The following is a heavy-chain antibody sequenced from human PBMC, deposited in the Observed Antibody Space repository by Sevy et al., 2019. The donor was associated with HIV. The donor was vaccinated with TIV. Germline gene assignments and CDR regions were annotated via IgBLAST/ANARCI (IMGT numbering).Heavy chain of an antibody. CDR2: ISSNGGST. Sequence: GGSLRLSCSASGFTFSSYAMHWVRQAPGKGLEYVSAISSNGGSTYYADSVKGRFTISRDNSKNTRYLQMSSLRAEETAVYYGVKDVPTVTKVGIGGEYYFDYWGQGTLVTVSS. D-gene: IGHD4-17*01. CDR1: GFTFSSYA. V-gene: IGHV3-64D*06. CDR3: VKDVPTVTKVGIGGEYYFDY. J-gene: IGHJ4*02.